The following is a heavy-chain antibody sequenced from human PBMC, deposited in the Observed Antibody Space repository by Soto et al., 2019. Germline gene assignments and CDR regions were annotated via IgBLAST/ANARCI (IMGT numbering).Heavy chain of an antibody. J-gene: IGHJ5*02. V-gene: IGHV3-11*01. D-gene: IGHD3-10*01. CDR3: ANPPRFGELFDWFGP. Sequence: GGSLRLSCAASGFTFSDYYMSWIRQAPGKGLEWVSYISSSGSTIYYADSVKGRFTISRDNAKNSLYLQMNSLRAEDTAVYYCANPPRFGELFDWFGPWGQGTLVTVSS. CDR2: ISSSGSTI. CDR1: GFTFSDYY.